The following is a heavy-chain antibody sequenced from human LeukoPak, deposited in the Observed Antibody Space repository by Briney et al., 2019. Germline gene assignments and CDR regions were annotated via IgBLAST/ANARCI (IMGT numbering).Heavy chain of an antibody. Sequence: ASVKVSCKASGYTFTGYIMHWVRQAPGQGLEWMGWINPNSGDTKYTQKFQGGVNLTRDTSISTAYMELSSRRSEDTAVYYCAAERYGGISDCCNFEIWGQGTLVTVSS. CDR3: AAERYGGISDCCNFEI. J-gene: IGHJ3*02. CDR2: INPNSGDT. CDR1: GYTFTGYI. V-gene: IGHV1-2*02. D-gene: IGHD4-23*01.